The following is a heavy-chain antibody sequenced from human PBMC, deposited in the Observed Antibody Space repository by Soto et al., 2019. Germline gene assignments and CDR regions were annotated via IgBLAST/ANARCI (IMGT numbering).Heavy chain of an antibody. CDR2: TYYKSKWRN. V-gene: IGHV6-1*01. D-gene: IGHD6-19*01. CDR1: GDSVSSSNAA. J-gene: IGHJ3*01. Sequence: SQTLSLTCAISGDSVSSSNAAWNWIRQSPSRGLEWMGRTYYKSKWRNDYAESERSRISINPDTSKNQFSLQLNSVTPEDSAVYYCAKQAAQQWSAFDVWGQGTMVTVSS. CDR3: AKQAAQQWSAFDV.